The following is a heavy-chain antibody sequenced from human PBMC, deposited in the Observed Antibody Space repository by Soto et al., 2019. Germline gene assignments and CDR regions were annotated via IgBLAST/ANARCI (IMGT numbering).Heavy chain of an antibody. D-gene: IGHD2-8*01. J-gene: IGHJ5*01. Sequence: ASVKVSCKASGYSFRSYGINWVRQAPGQGLEWIGWVSGYNYNTKYAQKLQGRITVTTDTSTHTAYMELRSLRSDDTAVYYCGRSSSMLGAGWSDSWGRGTLVTVSS. CDR3: GRSSSMLGAGWSDS. V-gene: IGHV1-18*01. CDR2: VSGYNYNT. CDR1: GYSFRSYG.